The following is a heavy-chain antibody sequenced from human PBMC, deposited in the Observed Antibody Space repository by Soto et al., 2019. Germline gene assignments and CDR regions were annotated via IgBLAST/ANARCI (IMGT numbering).Heavy chain of an antibody. V-gene: IGHV4-59*01. Sequence: PSETLSLTCTVSGDSISSSYWTWIRQPPGKGLEWIGYIYYSGRTTYNPSLKSQVTISVDTSKNQFSLKLRSVTAADTAVYYCATGRNPLGHFDFWGLVTLVTVSS. CDR1: GDSISSSY. J-gene: IGHJ4*02. CDR2: IYYSGRT. CDR3: ATGRNPLGHFDF. D-gene: IGHD7-27*01.